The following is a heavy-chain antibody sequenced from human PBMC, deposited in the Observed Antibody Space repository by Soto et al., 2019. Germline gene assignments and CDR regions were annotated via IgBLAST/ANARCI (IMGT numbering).Heavy chain of an antibody. J-gene: IGHJ6*02. CDR2: IGTAGDT. CDR3: ARWGYSGYDLVSDYYYGMDV. CDR1: GFTFSSYD. Sequence: PGGSLRLSCAASGFTFSSYDMHWVRPATGKGLDWVSAIGTAGDTYYPGSVKGRFTISRENAKNSLYLQMNSLRAGDTAVYYCARWGYSGYDLVSDYYYGMDVWGQGTTVTVSS. D-gene: IGHD5-12*01. V-gene: IGHV3-13*01.